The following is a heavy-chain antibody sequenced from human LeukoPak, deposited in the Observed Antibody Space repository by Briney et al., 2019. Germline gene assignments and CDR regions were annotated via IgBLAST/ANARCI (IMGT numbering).Heavy chain of an antibody. D-gene: IGHD4-17*01. V-gene: IGHV5-51*01. Sequence: GESLQISCKGSGYSFTSYWIGWVRQLPGKGLEWMGIIYPGDSDTRYSPSFQGQVTISADKSISTAYLQWSSLKASDTAMYYCARTTDIDYGDFEYWGQGTLVTVSS. CDR3: ARTTDIDYGDFEY. CDR2: IYPGDSDT. J-gene: IGHJ4*02. CDR1: GYSFTSYW.